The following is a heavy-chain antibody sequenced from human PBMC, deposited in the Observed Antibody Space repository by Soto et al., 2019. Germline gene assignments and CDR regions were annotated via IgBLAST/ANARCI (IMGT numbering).Heavy chain of an antibody. V-gene: IGHV4-59*01. CDR2: IYYSGST. CDR3: AREDIYPGNWFDP. CDR1: GGSISSYY. Sequence: QVQLQESGPGLVKPSETLSLTCTVSGGSISSYYWSWIRQPPGKGLEWIGYIYYSGSTNYNPSLKSRVTIAVDTSKNQFSLKLSSVTAADTAVYYCAREDIYPGNWFDPGGQGTLVTVSS. D-gene: IGHD5-12*01. J-gene: IGHJ5*02.